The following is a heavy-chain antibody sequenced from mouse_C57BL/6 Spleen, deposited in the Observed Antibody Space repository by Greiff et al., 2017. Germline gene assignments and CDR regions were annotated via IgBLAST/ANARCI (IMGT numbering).Heavy chain of an antibody. D-gene: IGHD2-1*01. CDR1: GYAFSSSW. V-gene: IGHV1-82*01. J-gene: IGHJ3*01. CDR2: IYPGDGDT. CDR3: AREEGNWAY. Sequence: QVQLQQSGPELVKPGASVKISCKASGYAFSSSWMNWVKQRPGKGLEWIGRIYPGDGDTNYNGKFKGKATLTADKSSSTAYMQLSSLTSEDSAVYFCAREEGNWAYWGQGTLVTVSA.